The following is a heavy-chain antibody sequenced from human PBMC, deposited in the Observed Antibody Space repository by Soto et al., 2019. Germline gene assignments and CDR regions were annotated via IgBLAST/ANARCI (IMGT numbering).Heavy chain of an antibody. V-gene: IGHV4-31*03. J-gene: IGHJ5*02. CDR1: GAALKSGNYY. CDR2: IYVTGAV. CDR3: ARLRIATNNYKWFDP. Sequence: ASETLSLTCSVSGAALKSGNYYWSWIRQVPGKGLEWIGHIYVTGAVDYNPSLRDRITISQDTSERQFSLNLRLVTAADTAVYYCARLRIATNNYKWFDPWGQGTLVTVS. D-gene: IGHD2-21*01.